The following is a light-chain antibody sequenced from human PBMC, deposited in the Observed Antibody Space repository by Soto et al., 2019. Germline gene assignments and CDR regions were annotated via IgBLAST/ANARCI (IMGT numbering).Light chain of an antibody. CDR3: QQCHSWPST. CDR1: ETVSTY. V-gene: IGKV3-11*01. CDR2: DAS. Sequence: DIVLTQSPVTLSLSPGERATLSCRASETVSTYLAWYQQKPGQAPRLLIYDASNRATGIPARFSGSGSGTEFTLTISSLEPEDFAMYYCQQCHSWPSTFGGGTRVEIK. J-gene: IGKJ4*02.